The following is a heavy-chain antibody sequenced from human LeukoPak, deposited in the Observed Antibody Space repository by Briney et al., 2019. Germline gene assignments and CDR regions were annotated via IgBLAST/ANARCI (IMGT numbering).Heavy chain of an antibody. D-gene: IGHD6-13*01. V-gene: IGHV3-15*01. CDR1: GFTFSNAW. CDR3: TTIAAAGQADY. Sequence: GGSLRLSCAASGFTFSNAWMSWVRQAPGKGLEWVGRIKSKTDGGTTDYAAPVKGRFTISRDDSKNTLYVQMSSLKTEDTAVYYCTTIAAAGQADYWGQGTLVTVSS. J-gene: IGHJ4*02. CDR2: IKSKTDGGTT.